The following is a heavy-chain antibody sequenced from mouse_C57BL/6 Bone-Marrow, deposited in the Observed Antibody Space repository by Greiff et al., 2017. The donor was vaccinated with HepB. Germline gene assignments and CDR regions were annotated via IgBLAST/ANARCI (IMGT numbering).Heavy chain of an antibody. CDR3: ALYYYGSSYRDY. CDR1: GFNIKNTY. Sequence: VHVKQSVAELVRPGASVKLSCTASGFNIKNTYMHWVKQRPEQGLEWIGRIDPANGNTKYAPKFQGKATITADTSSNTAYLQLSSLTSEDTAIYYCALYYYGSSYRDYWGQGTTLTVSS. CDR2: IDPANGNT. J-gene: IGHJ2*01. D-gene: IGHD1-1*01. V-gene: IGHV14-3*01.